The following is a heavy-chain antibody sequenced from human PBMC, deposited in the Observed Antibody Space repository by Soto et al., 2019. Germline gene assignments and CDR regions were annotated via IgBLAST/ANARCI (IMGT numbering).Heavy chain of an antibody. CDR3: ARVGGNYPADWFDP. V-gene: IGHV4-4*02. CDR2: IFHSGST. CDR1: GGSISSSNW. J-gene: IGHJ5*02. Sequence: QVQLQESGPGLVKPSGTLSLTCGVSGGSISSSNWWNLVRQAPGRGLEWIGEIFHSGSTSYNPSLKSRVTISVDKSKNHFSLKLSSVTAADTAVYFCARVGGNYPADWFDPWGQGTRVTVSS. D-gene: IGHD1-26*01.